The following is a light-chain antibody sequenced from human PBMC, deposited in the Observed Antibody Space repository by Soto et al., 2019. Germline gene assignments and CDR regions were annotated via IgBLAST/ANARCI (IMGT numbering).Light chain of an antibody. Sequence: QSVLTQPPSVSAAPRQRVTISCSGSSSNIGNNAVNWYQQLPGKAPKLLIFYDDLLPSGVSDRFSGSKSGTSASLAISGLQSEDEADYYCAAWDDSLNGVVLGGGTKVTVL. CDR3: AAWDDSLNGVV. CDR1: SSNIGNNA. CDR2: YDD. V-gene: IGLV1-36*01. J-gene: IGLJ2*01.